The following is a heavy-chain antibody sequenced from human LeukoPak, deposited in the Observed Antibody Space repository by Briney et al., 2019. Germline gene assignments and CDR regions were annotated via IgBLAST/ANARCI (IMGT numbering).Heavy chain of an antibody. Sequence: SETLSLTCSVSGGSISTTNYYWGWIRQPPGKGLEWIGSIYYSGHTYYNPSLKSRVTISVDTSKNQFSLKLSSVTAADTAVYYCARHTYYDFWSGYGSYNWFDPWGQGTLVTVSS. CDR2: IYYSGHT. CDR3: ARHTYYDFWSGYGSYNWFDP. V-gene: IGHV4-39*01. D-gene: IGHD3-3*01. J-gene: IGHJ5*02. CDR1: GGSISTTNYY.